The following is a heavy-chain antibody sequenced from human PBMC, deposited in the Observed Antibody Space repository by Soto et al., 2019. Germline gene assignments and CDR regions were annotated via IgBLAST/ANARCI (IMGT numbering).Heavy chain of an antibody. CDR1: GGSISSGDDY. D-gene: IGHD1-26*01. CDR3: ARETLVRDDAFDL. V-gene: IGHV4-30-4*01. Sequence: PSETLSLTCIVSGGSISSGDDYWAWIRQPPGKGLEWLGYIYYSGTTHFNPSLKSRLTLSIDTSKNQFSLKLSSVTAADTAVYFCARETLVRDDAFDLWGQGTVVTV. CDR2: IYYSGTT. J-gene: IGHJ3*01.